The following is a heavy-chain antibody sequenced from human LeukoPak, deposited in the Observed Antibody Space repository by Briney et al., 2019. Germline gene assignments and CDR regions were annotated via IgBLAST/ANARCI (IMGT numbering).Heavy chain of an antibody. J-gene: IGHJ4*02. D-gene: IGHD3-16*01. V-gene: IGHV5-51*01. CDR3: ARHGIMITFGGVTEIDY. CDR1: GYSFTSYW. CDR2: IYPGDSDT. Sequence: GESLKISRKGSGYSFTSYWIGWVRQMPGKGLEWMGIIYPGDSDTRYSPSFQGQVTISADKSISTAYLQWSSLKASDTAMYYCARHGIMITFGGVTEIDYWGQGTLVTVSS.